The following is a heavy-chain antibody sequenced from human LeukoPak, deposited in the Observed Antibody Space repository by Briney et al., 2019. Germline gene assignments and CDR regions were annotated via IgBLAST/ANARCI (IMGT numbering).Heavy chain of an antibody. CDR1: GGSISSSSYY. V-gene: IGHV4-39*01. J-gene: IGHJ3*02. Sequence: PSETLSLTCTVSGGSISSSSYYWGWIRQPPGKGLEWIGSIYYSGSTYYNPSLKSRVTISVDTSKNQFSLKLSSVTAADTAVYYCASGYYGSGSVHDDAFDIWGQGTMVTVSS. CDR2: IYYSGST. D-gene: IGHD3-10*01. CDR3: ASGYYGSGSVHDDAFDI.